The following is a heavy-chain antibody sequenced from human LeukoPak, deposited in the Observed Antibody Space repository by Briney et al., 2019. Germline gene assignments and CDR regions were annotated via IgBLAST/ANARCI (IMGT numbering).Heavy chain of an antibody. CDR3: ARDTLYSNPFDY. CDR2: IKQDGSEK. Sequence: GGSLRLSCAASGFTFSSYAMSWVRQAPGKGLEWVANIKQDGSEKYYVDSVKGRFTISRDNAKNSLYLQMNSLRAEDTAVYYCARDTLYSNPFDYWGQGTLVTVSS. CDR1: GFTFSSYA. D-gene: IGHD4-11*01. V-gene: IGHV3-7*01. J-gene: IGHJ4*02.